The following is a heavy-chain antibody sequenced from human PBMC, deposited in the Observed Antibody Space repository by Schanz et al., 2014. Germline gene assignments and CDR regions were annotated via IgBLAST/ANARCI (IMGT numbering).Heavy chain of an antibody. V-gene: IGHV3-64*01. CDR3: ARDNRYYLFDY. Sequence: EVQLVDSGGGLVQPGGSLRLSCAASGFTFSTSTMHWVRQAPGKGLEYVSSISSKGDMTFYGNSVKGRFTISRDNSKNTLYLQLGSLSAEDTAVYFCARDNRYYLFDYWGQGALXTVSS. J-gene: IGHJ4*02. CDR1: GFTFSTST. D-gene: IGHD3-16*02. CDR2: ISSKGDMT.